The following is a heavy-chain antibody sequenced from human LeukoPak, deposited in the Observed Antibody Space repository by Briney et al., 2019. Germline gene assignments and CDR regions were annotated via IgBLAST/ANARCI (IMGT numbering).Heavy chain of an antibody. V-gene: IGHV4-39*07. CDR3: ARAPRIAAAGIFDY. J-gene: IGHJ4*02. Sequence: SETLSLTCTVSGGSISGSSYYWGWIRLPPGKGLEWIGEINHSGSTNYNPSLKSRVTISVDTSKNQFSLKLSSVTAADTAVYYCARAPRIAAAGIFDYWGQGTLVTVSS. D-gene: IGHD6-13*01. CDR1: GGSISGSSYY. CDR2: INHSGST.